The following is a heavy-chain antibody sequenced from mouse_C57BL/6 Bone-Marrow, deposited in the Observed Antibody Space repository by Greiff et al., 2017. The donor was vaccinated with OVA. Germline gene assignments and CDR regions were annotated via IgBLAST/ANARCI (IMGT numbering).Heavy chain of an antibody. CDR2: IYPGNSDT. V-gene: IGHV1-5*01. Sequence: VQLQQSGTVLARPGASVKMSCKTSGYTFTSYWMHWVKQRPGQGLEWIGAIYPGNSDTSYNQKFKGKAKLTAVTSASTAYMELSSLTNEDSAVYYCTARPYGSSPMDDWGKGTSVTVSS. CDR1: GYTFTSYW. CDR3: TARPYGSSPMDD. J-gene: IGHJ4*01. D-gene: IGHD1-1*01.